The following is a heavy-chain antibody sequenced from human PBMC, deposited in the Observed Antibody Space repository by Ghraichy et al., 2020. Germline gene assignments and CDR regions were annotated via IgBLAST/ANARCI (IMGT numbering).Heavy chain of an antibody. Sequence: GGSLRLSCAASGFTFSSYSMNWVRQAPGKGLEWVSSISSSSSYIYYADSVKGRFTISRDNAKNSLYLQMNSLRAEDTAVYYCARVSVVTTASYYYMDVWGKGTTVTVSS. J-gene: IGHJ6*03. D-gene: IGHD4-11*01. CDR3: ARVSVVTTASYYYMDV. V-gene: IGHV3-21*01. CDR1: GFTFSSYS. CDR2: ISSSSSYI.